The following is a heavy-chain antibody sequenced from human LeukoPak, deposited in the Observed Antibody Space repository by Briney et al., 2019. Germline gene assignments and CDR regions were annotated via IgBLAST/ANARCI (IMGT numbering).Heavy chain of an antibody. CDR3: ARMAIVVVPAAMNANY. J-gene: IGHJ4*02. D-gene: IGHD2-2*01. Sequence: SVKVSCKASGGTFSSYAISWVRQAPGHGLEWMGRIIPIFGTANYAQKFQGRVTITTDESTCTAYMELSSRRSDDTAVYYCARMAIVVVPAAMNANYWGQGTLVTVSS. CDR2: IIPIFGTA. V-gene: IGHV1-69*05. CDR1: GGTFSSYA.